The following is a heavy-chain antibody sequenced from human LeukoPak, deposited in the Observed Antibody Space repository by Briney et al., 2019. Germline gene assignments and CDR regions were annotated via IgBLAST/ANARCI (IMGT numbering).Heavy chain of an antibody. CDR3: ARHRDYYDT. D-gene: IGHD3-22*01. J-gene: IGHJ4*01. V-gene: IGHV4-59*08. CDR1: RGSISGYY. Sequence: SETLSLTCTVSRGSISGYYWTWIRQPPGKGLEWIGYIYSSGSANYNPSLKSRVIISGDTSKNQISLNLTSVTAADTAVYFCARHRDYYDTWGHGTLVTVSS. CDR2: IYSSGSA.